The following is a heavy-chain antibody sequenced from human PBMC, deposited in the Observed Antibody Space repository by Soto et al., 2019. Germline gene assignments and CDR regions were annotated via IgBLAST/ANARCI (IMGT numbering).Heavy chain of an antibody. V-gene: IGHV3-49*03. CDR1: GFTFGDYA. Sequence: GGSLRLSCTASGFTFGDYAMSWFRQAPGKGLEWVGFIRSKAYGGTTEYAASVKGRFTISRDDSKSIAYLQMNSLKTEDTAVYYCTRDRRGDYSNYWFDPWGQGTLVTVSS. D-gene: IGHD4-4*01. CDR2: IRSKAYGGTT. CDR3: TRDRRGDYSNYWFDP. J-gene: IGHJ5*02.